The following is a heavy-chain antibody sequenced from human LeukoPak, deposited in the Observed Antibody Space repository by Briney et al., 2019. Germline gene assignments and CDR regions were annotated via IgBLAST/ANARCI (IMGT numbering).Heavy chain of an antibody. Sequence: GGSLRLSCAASGFTFSSYSMDWVRQAPGKGLECVSSISSSSSYIYYADSVKGRFTISRDNAKNSLYLQMNSLRAEDTAVYYCARAQAYGGNSFFLYWGQGTLVTVSS. CDR3: ARAQAYGGNSFFLY. CDR1: GFTFSSYS. CDR2: ISSSSSYI. D-gene: IGHD4-23*01. V-gene: IGHV3-21*01. J-gene: IGHJ4*02.